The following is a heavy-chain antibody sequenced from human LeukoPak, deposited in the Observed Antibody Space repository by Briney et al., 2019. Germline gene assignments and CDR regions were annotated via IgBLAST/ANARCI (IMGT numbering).Heavy chain of an antibody. CDR2: INPNSGGT. D-gene: IGHD2-21*01. Sequence: ASVKVSCKASGYTFTGYYMHWVRQAPGQGLEWMGWINPNSGGTNNAQKFQGRVTMTRDTSISTAYMELSRLSSDDTAMYYCARPGDYNWFDPWGQGTLVTVSS. CDR3: ARPGDYNWFDP. V-gene: IGHV1-2*02. J-gene: IGHJ5*02. CDR1: GYTFTGYY.